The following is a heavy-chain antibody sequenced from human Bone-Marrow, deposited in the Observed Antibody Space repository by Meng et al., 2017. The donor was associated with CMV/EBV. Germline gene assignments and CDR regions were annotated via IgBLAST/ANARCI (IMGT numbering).Heavy chain of an antibody. V-gene: IGHV5-51*01. CDR2: IYPGDSDT. CDR1: GYSFTSYW. Sequence: GGSLKIFCKGSGYSFTSYWVGWVRQMPGKGLEWMEIIYPGDSDTRYSPSFQGQVTISADMSINTAYLQWSSLTASDTAMYYCSRLTWNDGPFDYWGQGTLVTVSS. CDR3: SRLTWNDGPFDY. J-gene: IGHJ4*01. D-gene: IGHD1-1*01.